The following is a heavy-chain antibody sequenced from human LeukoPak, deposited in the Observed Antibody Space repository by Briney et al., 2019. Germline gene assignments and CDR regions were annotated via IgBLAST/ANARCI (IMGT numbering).Heavy chain of an antibody. CDR1: GFTFSSYE. V-gene: IGHV3-48*03. Sequence: GGSLRLSCAASGFTFSSYEMNWVRQAPGKGLEWVSYISSSGSTIYYADSVKGRFTISRDNAKNSLYLQMNSLRAEDTAVYYCARELREHGVFDIWGQGTMVTVPS. CDR3: ARELREHGVFDI. J-gene: IGHJ3*02. CDR2: ISSSGSTI. D-gene: IGHD1-26*01.